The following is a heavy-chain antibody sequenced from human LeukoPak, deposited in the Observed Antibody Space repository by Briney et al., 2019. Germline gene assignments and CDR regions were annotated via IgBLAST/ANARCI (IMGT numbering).Heavy chain of an antibody. CDR2: ITGTGSTI. Sequence: GGSLRPSCAASGFTFSDYYMSWIRQAPGKGLDWVSSITGTGSTIYYADSVKGRFTISRDNAKNSLYLQMNSLRAEDTAVYYCVREASIINGGYWGQGTLVTVSS. CDR3: VREASIINGGY. D-gene: IGHD1-14*01. J-gene: IGHJ4*02. V-gene: IGHV3-11*01. CDR1: GFTFSDYY.